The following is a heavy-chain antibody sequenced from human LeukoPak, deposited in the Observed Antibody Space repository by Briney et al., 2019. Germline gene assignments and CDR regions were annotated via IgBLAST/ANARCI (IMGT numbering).Heavy chain of an antibody. J-gene: IGHJ3*02. Sequence: PGRSLRLSCAASGFTFSSYGMHWVRQAPGKGLEGVAVISYDGSNKYYADSVKGRFTISRDNSKNTLYLQMNSLRAEDTAVYYCAKDGGPDAFDIWGQGTMVTVSS. CDR2: ISYDGSNK. V-gene: IGHV3-30*18. CDR1: GFTFSSYG. CDR3: AKDGGPDAFDI. D-gene: IGHD3-16*01.